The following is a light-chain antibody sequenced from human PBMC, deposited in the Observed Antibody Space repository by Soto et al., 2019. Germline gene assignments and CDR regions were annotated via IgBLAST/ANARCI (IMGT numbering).Light chain of an antibody. V-gene: IGKV1-5*03. CDR1: QSISSW. Sequence: DIQMTQSPSTLSASVGDRVTITCRASQSISSWLAWYQQQPGKAPKLLIYKASSLESGVPSRVSGSGSGTEFTLTISSLQPDDFATYYCQQYNSWYTFGQGTKLEIK. CDR3: QQYNSWYT. J-gene: IGKJ2*01. CDR2: KAS.